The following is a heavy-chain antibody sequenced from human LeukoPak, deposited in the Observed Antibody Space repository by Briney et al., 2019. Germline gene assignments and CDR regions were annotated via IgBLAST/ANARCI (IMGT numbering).Heavy chain of an antibody. V-gene: IGHV4-28*05. CDR2: IYFSGSF. Sequence: SDTLSCTCSVYSYSIRSHHWWGWIRQPPGKGLEWIGYIYFSGSFLDNPSLKSRVTLSVDKSKSQFSLRMISVTAVETAVYYCTRTDSSGYDAFDVWGQGTMVTVSS. CDR1: SYSIRSHHW. D-gene: IGHD3-22*01. J-gene: IGHJ3*01. CDR3: TRTDSSGYDAFDV.